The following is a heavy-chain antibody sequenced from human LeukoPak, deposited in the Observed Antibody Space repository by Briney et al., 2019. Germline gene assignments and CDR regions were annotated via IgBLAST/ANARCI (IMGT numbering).Heavy chain of an antibody. CDR1: GGSISSYY. J-gene: IGHJ4*02. Sequence: SETLSLTCTVSGGSISSYYWSWIRQPPGKGLEWIGYIYYSGSTNYNPSLKSRVTISVDTSKNQFSLKLSSVTAADTAVYYCAREGIVVKSYYFDYWGQGTLVTVSS. V-gene: IGHV4-59*01. D-gene: IGHD2-15*01. CDR2: IYYSGST. CDR3: AREGIVVKSYYFDY.